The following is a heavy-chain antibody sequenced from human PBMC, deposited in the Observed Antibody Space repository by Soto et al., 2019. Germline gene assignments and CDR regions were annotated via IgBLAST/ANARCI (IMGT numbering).Heavy chain of an antibody. V-gene: IGHV1-2*04. CDR2: INPNSGGT. D-gene: IGHD2-15*01. CDR3: ARAYCSGGSCYGIDI. CDR1: GYTFTRYY. J-gene: IGHJ3*02. Sequence: ASVKVSCKASGYTFTRYYMHWVRQAPGQGLEWMGWINPNSGGTNYAQKFQGWVTMTRDTSISTAYMELSRLRSDDTAVYYCARAYCSGGSCYGIDIWGQGTMVTVSS.